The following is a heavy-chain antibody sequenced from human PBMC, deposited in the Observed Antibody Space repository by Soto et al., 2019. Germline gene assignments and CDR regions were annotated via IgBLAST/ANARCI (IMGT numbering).Heavy chain of an antibody. V-gene: IGHV3-23*01. CDR3: AKDEKDIVVVPAAMPHAFDI. Sequence: GGSLRLSCAASGFTFSSYAMSWVRQAPGKGLEWVSAISGSGGSTYYADSVKGRFTISRDNSKNTLYLQMNSLRAEDTAVYYCAKDEKDIVVVPAAMPHAFDIWGQGTMVTV. CDR1: GFTFSSYA. CDR2: ISGSGGST. D-gene: IGHD2-2*01. J-gene: IGHJ3*02.